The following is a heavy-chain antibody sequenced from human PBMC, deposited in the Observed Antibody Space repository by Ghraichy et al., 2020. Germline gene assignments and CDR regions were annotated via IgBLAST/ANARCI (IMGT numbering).Heavy chain of an antibody. CDR3: ARVLSEAQTETISEIVIPSDSYYFDS. V-gene: IGHV4-61*08. Sequence: SETLSLTCSVSGGSVNSHGYYWSWIRQPPGKRLEWLGYIYYSGSTNYNPSLESRLTISLDIFSNRFSLNLRSVTAADTAMYYCARVLSEAQTETISEIVIPSDSYYFDSWGQGTLVTVSS. D-gene: IGHD3-3*01. J-gene: IGHJ4*02. CDR2: IYYSGST. CDR1: GGSVNSHGYY.